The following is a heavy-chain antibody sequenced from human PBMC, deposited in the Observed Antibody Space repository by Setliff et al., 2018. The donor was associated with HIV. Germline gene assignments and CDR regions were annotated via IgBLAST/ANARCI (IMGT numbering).Heavy chain of an antibody. CDR1: GGTFSSYA. D-gene: IGHD5-18*01. CDR3: ASNSYGYGTRYGMDV. Sequence: SVKVSCKASGGTFSSYAISWVRQAPGQGLEWMGGIIPIFGTANYAQKFQGRVTITADESTSTAYMELSSLRSEDTAVYYCASNSYGYGTRYGMDVWGQGTTVTVSS. V-gene: IGHV1-69*13. CDR2: IIPIFGTA. J-gene: IGHJ6*02.